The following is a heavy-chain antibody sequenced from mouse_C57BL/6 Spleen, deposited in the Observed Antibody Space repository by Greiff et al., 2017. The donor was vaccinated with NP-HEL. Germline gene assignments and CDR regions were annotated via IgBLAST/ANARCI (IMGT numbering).Heavy chain of an antibody. CDR1: GFTFTDYY. CDR2: IRNKANGYTT. Sequence: EVKLVESGGGLVQPGGSLSLSCAASGFTFTDYYMSWVRQPPGKALEWLGFIRNKANGYTTEYSASVKGRFTISRDNSQSILYLQMNALRAEDSATYYCARLGYYAMDYWGQGISVTVSS. J-gene: IGHJ4*01. CDR3: ARLGYYAMDY. V-gene: IGHV7-3*01.